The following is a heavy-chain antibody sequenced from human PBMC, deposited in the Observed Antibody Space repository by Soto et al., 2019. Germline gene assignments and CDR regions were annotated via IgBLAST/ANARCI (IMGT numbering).Heavy chain of an antibody. CDR2: MNPNSGNT. Sequence: ASVKVSCKASGYTFTSYDINWVRQATGQGLEWMGWMNPNSGNTGYAQKFQGRVTMTRNTSISTAYMELSSLRSEDTAMYYCARRPPRLGGDWFDPWGQGTLFTVSS. CDR3: ARRPPRLGGDWFDP. CDR1: GYTFTSYD. J-gene: IGHJ5*02. D-gene: IGHD3-16*01. V-gene: IGHV1-8*01.